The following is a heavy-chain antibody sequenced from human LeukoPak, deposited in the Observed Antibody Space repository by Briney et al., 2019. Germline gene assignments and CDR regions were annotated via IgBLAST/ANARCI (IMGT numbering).Heavy chain of an antibody. CDR3: ARHFDRDGYKSNAFDI. CDR2: IYTSGST. J-gene: IGHJ3*02. V-gene: IGHV4-4*07. CDR1: GGSISSYY. D-gene: IGHD5-24*01. Sequence: PSETLSLTCTVSGGSISSYYWSWIRQPARKGLEWIGRIYTSGSTNYNPSLKSRVTMSVDTSKNQFSLKLSSVTAADTAVYYCARHFDRDGYKSNAFDIWGQGTMVTVSS.